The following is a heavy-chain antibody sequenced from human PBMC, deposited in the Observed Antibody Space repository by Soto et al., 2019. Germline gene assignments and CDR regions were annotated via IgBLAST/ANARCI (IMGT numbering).Heavy chain of an antibody. D-gene: IGHD3-22*01. CDR2: IIPILGIA. J-gene: IGHJ3*02. CDR3: AALPYYYDSTDAFDI. V-gene: IGHV1-69*02. Sequence: SVKVACKASGGTFSSYTISWVRQAPGEGLEWMGRIIPILGIANYAQKFQDRVTIAGDMSTSTAYMELSSLRSEDTAVYYCAALPYYYDSTDAFDIWGQGTMVTVSS. CDR1: GGTFSSYT.